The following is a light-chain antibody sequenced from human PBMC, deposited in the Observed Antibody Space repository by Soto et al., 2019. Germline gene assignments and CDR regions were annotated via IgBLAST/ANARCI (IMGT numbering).Light chain of an antibody. CDR3: QQYGTSEII. J-gene: IGKJ5*01. V-gene: IGKV3-20*01. Sequence: EIVLTQSPGTLSLSPGGRATLSCRASQSVSNNYLAWYQQKPGQAPRLLIYGASNRATGIPDRFSGSGSGTDFTLTISRLEPEDFAVFFCQQYGTSEIIFGQGTRLEIK. CDR2: GAS. CDR1: QSVSNNY.